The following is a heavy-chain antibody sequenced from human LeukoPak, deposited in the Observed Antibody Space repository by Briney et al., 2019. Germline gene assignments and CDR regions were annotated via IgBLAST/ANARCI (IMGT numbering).Heavy chain of an antibody. CDR3: AKRVRYCSSTSCYNWFDP. CDR2: ISGSGGRT. D-gene: IGHD2-2*01. Sequence: GGSLSPSCAASAFTFTSFAIGWVRQAPGDGLEWVSAISGSGGRTYYADSVKGRFTISRDNSKNTLYLQMNSLRAEDTAVYYCAKRVRYCSSTSCYNWFDPWGQGTLVTVSS. CDR1: AFTFTSFA. V-gene: IGHV3-23*01. J-gene: IGHJ5*02.